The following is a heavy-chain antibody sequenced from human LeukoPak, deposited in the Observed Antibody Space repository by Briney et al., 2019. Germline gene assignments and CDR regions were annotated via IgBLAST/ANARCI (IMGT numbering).Heavy chain of an antibody. CDR2: ISYSGTS. V-gene: IGHV4-59*01. Sequence: SETLSLTCTVFGASISSYCWGWIRQPPGKGLEWIGYISYSGTSNYNPSLKSRLTISRDTSKNQFSLKVTSVTSADTAVYYCARDLSVYYFGSGSSPGAFDIWGQGTMVTVSS. CDR1: GASISSYC. CDR3: ARDLSVYYFGSGSSPGAFDI. J-gene: IGHJ3*02. D-gene: IGHD3-10*01.